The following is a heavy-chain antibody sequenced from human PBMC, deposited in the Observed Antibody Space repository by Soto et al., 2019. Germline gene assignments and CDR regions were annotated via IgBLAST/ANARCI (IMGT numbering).Heavy chain of an antibody. CDR3: ARLATLGVAVAPARDTAY. CDR2: IDPSDSYT. J-gene: IGHJ4*02. CDR1: GYSFTSYW. Sequence: PGESLKISCKGSGYSFTSYWISWVRQMPGKGLEWMGRIDPSDSYTNYSPSFQGHVTISADKSISTAYLQWSSLKASDTAMYYCARLATLGVAVAPARDTAYWGQGTLVTVSS. V-gene: IGHV5-10-1*01. D-gene: IGHD3-3*01.